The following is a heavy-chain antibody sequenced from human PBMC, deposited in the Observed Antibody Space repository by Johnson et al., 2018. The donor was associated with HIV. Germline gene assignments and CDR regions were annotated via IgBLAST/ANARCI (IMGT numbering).Heavy chain of an antibody. J-gene: IGHJ3*02. CDR2: ISYDGSNK. CDR1: GFTFSSYG. D-gene: IGHD6-13*01. CDR3: ARELGGSSLPFGAFDI. Sequence: QVQLVESGGNVVQPGRSLRLSCAASGFTFSSYGMHWVRQAPGKGLEWVAVISYDGSNKYHADSVKGRFTISRDNSKNTLYLQMNSLRAEDTAVYYCARELGGSSLPFGAFDIWGQGTMVTVSS. V-gene: IGHV3-30*03.